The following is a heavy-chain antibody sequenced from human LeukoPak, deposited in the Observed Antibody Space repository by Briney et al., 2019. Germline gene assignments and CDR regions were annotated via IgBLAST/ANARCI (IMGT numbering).Heavy chain of an antibody. CDR1: GYTFISYD. J-gene: IGHJ4*02. D-gene: IGHD1-26*01. CDR2: MNPNSGNT. CDR3: ALYSGSYYSGFDY. Sequence: ASVKVSCKASGYTFISYDINWVRQATGQGLEWLGWMNPNSGNTGYAQKFQGRLTMTRNTSVSTAYMELSSLRSDDTAVYYCALYSGSYYSGFDYWGQGTLVTVSS. V-gene: IGHV1-8*01.